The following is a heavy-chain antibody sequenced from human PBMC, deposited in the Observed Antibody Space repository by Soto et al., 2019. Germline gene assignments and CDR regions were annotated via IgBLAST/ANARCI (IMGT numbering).Heavy chain of an antibody. Sequence: PGGSLRLSCAASGFTFNTFGMHWVRQAPGKGLEWVAVISYDGSDKYYSDSVRGRFTISRDNSMNTLYLQMNSLRTEDTAVYYCAKSPNFYCSSYHCYKYYFDYWDQGTLVTVSS. CDR1: GFTFNTFG. D-gene: IGHD2-2*01. CDR2: ISYDGSDK. CDR3: AKSPNFYCSSYHCYKYYFDY. V-gene: IGHV3-30*18. J-gene: IGHJ4*02.